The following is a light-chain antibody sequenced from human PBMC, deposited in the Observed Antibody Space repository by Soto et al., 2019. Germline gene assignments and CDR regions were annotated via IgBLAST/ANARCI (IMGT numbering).Light chain of an antibody. CDR2: EVI. J-gene: IGLJ2*01. CDR1: SSDVGGYNY. CDR3: SSYAGNNKLRV. V-gene: IGLV2-8*01. Sequence: QSVLTQPPSASGSPGQSVTISCTGTSSDVGGYNYVSWYQQHPGKAPKLMIYEVIKRPSGVPDRFSGSKSGNTASLTVTGLQAEDEADYYCSSYAGNNKLRVFGGGTNSPS.